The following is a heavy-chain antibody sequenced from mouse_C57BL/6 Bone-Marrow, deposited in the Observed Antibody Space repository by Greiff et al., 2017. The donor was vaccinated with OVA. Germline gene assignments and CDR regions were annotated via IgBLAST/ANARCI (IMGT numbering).Heavy chain of an antibody. CDR1: GFTFSSYA. D-gene: IGHD1-1*01. J-gene: IGHJ2*01. CDR2: ISAGGSYT. V-gene: IGHV5-4*03. Sequence: EVKLVESGGGLVKPGGSLKLSCAASGFTFSSYAMSWVRQTPEKRLEWVATISAGGSYTYYPDNVKGRFTISKDNAKNNLYLQMSHLKSEDTAMYYCARVDYYGSSWGYWGQGTTLTVSS. CDR3: ARVDYYGSSWGY.